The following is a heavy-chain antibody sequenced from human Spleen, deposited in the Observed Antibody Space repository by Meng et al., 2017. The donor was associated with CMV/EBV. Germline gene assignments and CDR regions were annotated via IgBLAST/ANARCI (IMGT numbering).Heavy chain of an antibody. Sequence: SETLSLTCAVYGCSFSGYYWRWIRQPPGKGLEWVGEIHHSGSTNYHPSLKSRVTISVDTSKNQFSLKPSSVTAADTAVYYCARGPDSSGYYYYYFDYWGQGTLVTVSS. CDR1: GCSFSGYY. CDR3: ARGPDSSGYYYYYFDY. J-gene: IGHJ4*02. D-gene: IGHD3-22*01. V-gene: IGHV4-34*01. CDR2: IHHSGST.